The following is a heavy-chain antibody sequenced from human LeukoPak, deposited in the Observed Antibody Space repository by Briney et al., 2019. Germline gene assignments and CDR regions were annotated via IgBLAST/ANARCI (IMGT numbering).Heavy chain of an antibody. Sequence: GSSVKVSCKASGGTFSSYAISWVRQAPGQGLEWMGRIIPIFGTSNYAHKYQGRVTITTDESTSTAYMELSSLRSEDTAVYYCARATGTNREYYFDYWGQGTLVTVSS. CDR2: IIPIFGTS. CDR3: ARATGTNREYYFDY. CDR1: GGTFSSYA. J-gene: IGHJ4*02. V-gene: IGHV1-69*05. D-gene: IGHD1-14*01.